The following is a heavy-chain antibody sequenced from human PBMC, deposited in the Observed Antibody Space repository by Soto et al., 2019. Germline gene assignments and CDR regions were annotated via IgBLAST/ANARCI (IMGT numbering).Heavy chain of an antibody. J-gene: IGHJ4*02. Sequence: QVQLVQSRAEVKKPGASVKVSCKASGYTLTSYGISWVRQAPGQGLEWVGWVSPYNGNTNYAQKLQYRVTLTTATSTSTAYMELRSLRPDDTAEYYCARADFDFWSGYSPFDYWGQGTLVTVSS. CDR1: GYTLTSYG. V-gene: IGHV1-18*01. D-gene: IGHD3-3*01. CDR3: ARADFDFWSGYSPFDY. CDR2: VSPYNGNT.